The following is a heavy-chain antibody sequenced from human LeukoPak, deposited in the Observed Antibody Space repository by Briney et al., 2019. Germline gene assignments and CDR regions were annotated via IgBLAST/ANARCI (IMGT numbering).Heavy chain of an antibody. V-gene: IGHV4-34*01. CDR1: GGSFSGYY. Sequence: SETLSLTCAVYGGSFSGYYWSWIRQPPEKGLEWIGEINHSGSTNYNPSLKSRVTISVDTSKNQFSLKLSSVTAADTAVYYCATSYYYDSSGYYTPFDYWGQGTLVTVSS. D-gene: IGHD3-22*01. J-gene: IGHJ4*02. CDR2: INHSGST. CDR3: ATSYYYDSSGYYTPFDY.